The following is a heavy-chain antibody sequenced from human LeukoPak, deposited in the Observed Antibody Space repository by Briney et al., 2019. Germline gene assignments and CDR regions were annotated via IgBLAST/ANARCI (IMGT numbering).Heavy chain of an antibody. V-gene: IGHV3-30-3*01. CDR3: ARAGGRRGDFPSDS. CDR2: ISYDGSNK. D-gene: IGHD1-1*01. CDR1: GFTFRSYA. J-gene: IGHJ4*02. Sequence: PGRSLRLSCAASGFTFRSYAMHWVRQAPGKGLEWVAVISYDGSNKYYADSVKGRFTISRDNSKTTLYLPMNSLRAEDTAVYYCARAGGRRGDFPSDSWGQGTLVTVSS.